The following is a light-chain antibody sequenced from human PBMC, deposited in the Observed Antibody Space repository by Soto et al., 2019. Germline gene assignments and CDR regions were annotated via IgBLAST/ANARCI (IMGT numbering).Light chain of an antibody. CDR1: SNDVGGYNL. J-gene: IGLJ3*02. Sequence: QSALTQPASVSGSPGQSITISCTGTSNDVGGYNLVSWYQQHPGKAPKLMISDVNKRPSGVSNRFSGSKSANTASLTISGLHAEDEADYYCCSHVGGSSPQWVFGGGTKLTVL. CDR2: DVN. CDR3: CSHVGGSSPQWV. V-gene: IGLV2-23*02.